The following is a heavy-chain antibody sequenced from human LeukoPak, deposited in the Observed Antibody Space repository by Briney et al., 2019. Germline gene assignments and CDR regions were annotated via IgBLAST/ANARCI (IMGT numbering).Heavy chain of an antibody. V-gene: IGHV1-18*01. Sequence: ASVKVSCKASGYTFTSYGISWVRQAPGQGLEWMGWISAYNGNTNYAQKLQGRVTMTRDMSTSTVYMELSSLRSEDTAVYYCARATGHHVYSYMDVWGKGTTVTVSS. CDR1: GYTFTSYG. J-gene: IGHJ6*03. D-gene: IGHD1-1*01. CDR3: ARATGHHVYSYMDV. CDR2: ISAYNGNT.